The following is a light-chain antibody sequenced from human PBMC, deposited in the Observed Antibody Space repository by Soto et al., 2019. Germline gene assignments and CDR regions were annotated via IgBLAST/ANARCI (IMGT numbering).Light chain of an antibody. CDR3: QQYEDLPSIT. Sequence: EILMTQSPDTLSVFPGERATLSCRASQSVTTNLAWYQQKPGQAPRLLIFGASTRASGVPGRFSGSGSGAEFTLTITSLQSEDFALYYCQQYEDLPSITFGQGTRLDMK. V-gene: IGKV3-15*01. CDR1: QSVTTN. J-gene: IGKJ5*01. CDR2: GAS.